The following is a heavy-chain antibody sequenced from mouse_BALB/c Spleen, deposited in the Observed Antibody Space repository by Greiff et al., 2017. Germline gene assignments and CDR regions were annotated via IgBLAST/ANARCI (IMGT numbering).Heavy chain of an antibody. CDR2: ISSGGST. CDR1: GFTFSSYA. V-gene: IGHV5-6-5*01. Sequence: EVMLVESGGGLVKPGGSLKLSCAASGFTFSSYAMSWVRPTPEKRLEWVASISSGGSTYYPDSVKGRFTISRDNARNILYLQMSSLRSEDTAMYYCARGRSRGHYDYAMDYWGQGTSVTVSS. CDR3: ARGRSRGHYDYAMDY. J-gene: IGHJ4*01. D-gene: IGHD1-2*01.